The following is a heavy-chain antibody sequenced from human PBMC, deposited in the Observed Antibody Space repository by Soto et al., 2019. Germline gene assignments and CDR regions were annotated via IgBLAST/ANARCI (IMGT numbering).Heavy chain of an antibody. J-gene: IGHJ6*01. CDR3: AREDRDRETGLVPAAIDGMDV. Sequence: QVQLVQSGAEVKKPGSSVKVSCKASGGTFSRYSITWVRQAPGHGLEWIGRIIPIVGIASYAQKFQGRVTIAADESTSTAYMDLSSLRSDDTAVYYCAREDRDRETGLVPAAIDGMDVWGQGTTVTVSS. CDR2: IIPIVGIA. CDR1: GGTFSRYS. V-gene: IGHV1-69*08. D-gene: IGHD2-2*01.